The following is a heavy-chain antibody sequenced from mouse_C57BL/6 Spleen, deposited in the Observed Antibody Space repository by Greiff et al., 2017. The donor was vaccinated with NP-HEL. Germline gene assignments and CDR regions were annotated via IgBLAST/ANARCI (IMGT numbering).Heavy chain of an antibody. CDR1: GFTFSNYW. CDR3: TGFYPSYYYAMDY. V-gene: IGHV6-3*01. J-gene: IGHJ4*01. D-gene: IGHD2-1*01. CDR2: IRLKSDNYAT. Sequence: EVQLQQSGGGLVQPGGSMKLSCVASGFTFSNYWMNWVRQSPEKGLEWVAQIRLKSDNYATHYAESVKGRFTISRDDSKSSVYLQMNNLRAEDTGIYYCTGFYPSYYYAMDYWGQGTSVTVSS.